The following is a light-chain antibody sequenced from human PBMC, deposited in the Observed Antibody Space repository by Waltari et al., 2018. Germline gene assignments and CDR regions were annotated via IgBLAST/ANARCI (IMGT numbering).Light chain of an antibody. Sequence: EVLMTQSPPTLSVSPGERATLSCRASQSIARNLAWYQQKPGQAPRLLIDGASTRATDVPDRFSGSGSVTEFTLTISSLQSEDFAVYYCQQYNNWRTFGQGTKLEIK. CDR2: GAS. CDR3: QQYNNWRT. J-gene: IGKJ2*01. V-gene: IGKV3-15*01. CDR1: QSIARN.